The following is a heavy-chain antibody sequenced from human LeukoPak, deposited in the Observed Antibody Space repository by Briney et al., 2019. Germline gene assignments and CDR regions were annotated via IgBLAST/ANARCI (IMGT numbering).Heavy chain of an antibody. Sequence: SQTLSLTCTVSGGSISSGDYYWSWIRQPPGKGLQWIGHIYYSGSTYYNPSLKSRITISLDTPKNQFSLRLSSVTAADTAVYYCARVPGESSGYPYFDYWGQGTLVTVSS. CDR1: GGSISSGDYY. J-gene: IGHJ4*02. V-gene: IGHV4-30-4*08. CDR3: ARVPGESSGYPYFDY. CDR2: IYYSGST. D-gene: IGHD3-22*01.